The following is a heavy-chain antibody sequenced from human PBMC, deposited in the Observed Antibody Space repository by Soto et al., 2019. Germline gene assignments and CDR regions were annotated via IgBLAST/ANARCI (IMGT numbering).Heavy chain of an antibody. J-gene: IGHJ6*02. D-gene: IGHD2-2*01. CDR1: GFTFSSYA. CDR3: AKALPSTARYCSSTSCFPQEVYYYDGMDV. CDR2: ISGSGGST. V-gene: IGHV3-23*01. Sequence: GGSLRLSCAASGFTFSSYAMSWVRQAPGKGLEWVSAISGSGGSTYYADSVKGRFTISRDNSKNTLYLQMNSLRAEDTAVYYCAKALPSTARYCSSTSCFPQEVYYYDGMDVWGQG.